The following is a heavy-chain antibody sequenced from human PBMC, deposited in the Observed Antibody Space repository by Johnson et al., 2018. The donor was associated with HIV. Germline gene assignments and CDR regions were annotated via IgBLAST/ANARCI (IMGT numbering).Heavy chain of an antibody. J-gene: IGHJ3*02. Sequence: QVQLVESGGGLVQPGGSLRLSCAASGFTFSNSWMSWVRQAPGKGLEWVSGINWNGDIIRYAYSVQGRFTISRDNAKNSLILQMNSLRDEDTAVYYCARRTVTALFDIWGQGTLVTVSS. D-gene: IGHD4-17*01. CDR1: GFTFSNSW. CDR2: INWNGDII. CDR3: ARRTVTALFDI. V-gene: IGHV3-11*04.